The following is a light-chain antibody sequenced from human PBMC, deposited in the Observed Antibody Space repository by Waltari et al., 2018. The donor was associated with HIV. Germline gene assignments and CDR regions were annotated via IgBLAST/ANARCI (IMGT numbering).Light chain of an antibody. CDR2: DNN. V-gene: IGLV1-51*01. CDR1: SSNIENNY. Sequence: QSVLTQPPSVSAAPGQKVTISCSGSSSNIENNYVSWYQQLPGTAPKLLIFDNNKRPTGMPDRFSGSKSGTSATLGITGLQTGDEADYYCGTWDSSLSAGVFGGGTKLTVL. J-gene: IGLJ2*01. CDR3: GTWDSSLSAGV.